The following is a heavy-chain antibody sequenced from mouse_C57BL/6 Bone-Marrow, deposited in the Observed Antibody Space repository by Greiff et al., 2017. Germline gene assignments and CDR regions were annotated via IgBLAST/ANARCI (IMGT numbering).Heavy chain of an antibody. Sequence: EVKLMESGGDLVKPGGSLKLSCAASGFTFSSYGMSWVRQTPDKRLEWVATISSGGSYTYYPDGVKGRFNISRDNAKNTLYLQMSSLKSEDTAMYYCARHSDAMDYWGQGTSVTVSS. CDR3: ARHSDAMDY. CDR1: GFTFSSYG. V-gene: IGHV5-6*01. J-gene: IGHJ4*01. CDR2: ISSGGSYT.